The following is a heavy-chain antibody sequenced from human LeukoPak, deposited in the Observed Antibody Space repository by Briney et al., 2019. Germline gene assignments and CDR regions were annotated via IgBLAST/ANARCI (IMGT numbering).Heavy chain of an antibody. V-gene: IGHV3-21*01. J-gene: IGHJ4*02. Sequence: GGSLRLSCAASGFPFSSYRMNWVAQAPGKGLDWVSSISSSSSYIYYADSVKGRFPITRDNAKNSLYLQMNSLRVEDTAVYYCAGDSSNWNIDYWGQGTPVTVSS. D-gene: IGHD6-13*01. CDR3: AGDSSNWNIDY. CDR2: ISSSSSYI. CDR1: GFPFSSYR.